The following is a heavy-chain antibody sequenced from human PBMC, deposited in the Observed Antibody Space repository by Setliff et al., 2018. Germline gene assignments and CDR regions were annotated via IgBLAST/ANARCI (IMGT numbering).Heavy chain of an antibody. V-gene: IGHV3-23*01. J-gene: IGHJ6*02. CDR2: ISGSGDST. D-gene: IGHD3-3*01. CDR1: GFTFSGYA. CDR3: ANGMFYDFWSNYPYYFGMDV. Sequence: GGSLSLSCAASGFTFSGYAMTWVRQAPGKGLEWVSAISGSGDSTFYADSVKGRFTISRDNSKNTLYLQTNSLTAEDTAVYYCANGMFYDFWSNYPYYFGMDVWGQGTTVTVSS.